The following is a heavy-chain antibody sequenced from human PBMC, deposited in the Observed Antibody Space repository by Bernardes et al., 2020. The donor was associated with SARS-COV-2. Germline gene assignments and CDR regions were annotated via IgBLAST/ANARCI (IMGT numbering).Heavy chain of an antibody. CDR1: GFTFSSYS. J-gene: IGHJ4*02. Sequence: GGSLRLSCAASGFTFSSYSMNWVRQAPGKGLEWVSYISSSSSTIYYADSVKGRFTISRDNAKNSLYLQMNSLRDEDTAVYYCARVEAYSGYDSGGWGYYFDYWGQGTLVTVSS. CDR3: ARVEAYSGYDSGGWGYYFDY. V-gene: IGHV3-48*02. CDR2: ISSSSSTI. D-gene: IGHD5-12*01.